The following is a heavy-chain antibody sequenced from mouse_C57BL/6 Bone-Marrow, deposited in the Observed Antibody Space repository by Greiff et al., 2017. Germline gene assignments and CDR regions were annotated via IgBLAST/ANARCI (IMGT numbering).Heavy chain of an antibody. V-gene: IGHV2-2*01. CDR2: IWSGGST. D-gene: IGHD4-1*01. J-gene: IGHJ3*01. Sequence: VQLQQSGPGLVQPSQSLSITCTVSGFSLTSYGVHWVRQSPGKGLEWLGVIWSGGSTDYNAAFISRLSISKDNSKSQVFFKMNRLQADDTAIYYCASLWDGAYWGQGTLVTVSA. CDR3: ASLWDGAY. CDR1: GFSLTSYG.